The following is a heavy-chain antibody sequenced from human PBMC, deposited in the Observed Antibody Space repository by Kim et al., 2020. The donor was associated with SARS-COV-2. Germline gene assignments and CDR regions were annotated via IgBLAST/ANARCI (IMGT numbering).Heavy chain of an antibody. CDR1: GFTFSIYA. V-gene: IGHV3-23*01. Sequence: GGSLRLSCAASGFTFSIYAMGWVRQAPGKGLEWVSAISTSGGNTYYADSVKGRFTISRDNSKNTLYLQMSSLRAEDTAVYYCAKGDPFVRETDYWGQGTLVTVSS. CDR2: ISTSGGNT. CDR3: AKGDPFVRETDY. D-gene: IGHD3-10*01. J-gene: IGHJ4*02.